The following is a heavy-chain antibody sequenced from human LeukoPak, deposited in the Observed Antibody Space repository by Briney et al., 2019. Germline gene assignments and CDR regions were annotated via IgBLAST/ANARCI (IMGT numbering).Heavy chain of an antibody. J-gene: IGHJ3*02. CDR3: ARTPSMRYVGDAFDI. CDR1: GFTFSSYD. CDR2: IVTGGNT. Sequence: GGSLRLSCAASGFTFSSYDMHWVRQATGEGLEWVSAIVTGGNTYYSGSVKGRFTISRDNAKNSLYLQMNSLTAGDTAVYYCARTPSMRYVGDAFDIWGQGTKVIVSS. D-gene: IGHD5-12*01. V-gene: IGHV3-13*01.